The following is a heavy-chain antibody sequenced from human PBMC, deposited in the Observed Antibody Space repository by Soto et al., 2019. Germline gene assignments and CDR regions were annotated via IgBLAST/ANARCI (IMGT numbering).Heavy chain of an antibody. Sequence: QVQLVQAGAEVKKPESSVKVSCKAPGGTFSTYAISWVRQAPGQGLEWMGGIIPMFGTANYAQRFPDRVTITADESTNTVYMERSSLRSEDTAVYFCASGIQRWLRRINNGYSGWGQGTLVTVSS. D-gene: IGHD5-12*01. CDR1: GGTFSTYA. CDR3: ASGIQRWLRRINNGYSG. CDR2: IIPMFGTA. V-gene: IGHV1-69*12. J-gene: IGHJ4*02.